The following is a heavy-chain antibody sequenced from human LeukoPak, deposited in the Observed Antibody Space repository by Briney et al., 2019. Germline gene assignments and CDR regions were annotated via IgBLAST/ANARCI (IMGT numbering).Heavy chain of an antibody. D-gene: IGHD4-17*01. V-gene: IGHV1-18*01. CDR3: ARGAYGDK. CDR1: GYTLTSYG. J-gene: IGHJ4*02. Sequence: AASVKVSCEASGYTLTSYGINWMRQAPGQGLEWMGWISTQSGNTNYAQKVQGRLTLTTDRSTNTAYMELRGLRSDDTAVYYCARGAYGDKWGQGTMVTVSS. CDR2: ISTQSGNT.